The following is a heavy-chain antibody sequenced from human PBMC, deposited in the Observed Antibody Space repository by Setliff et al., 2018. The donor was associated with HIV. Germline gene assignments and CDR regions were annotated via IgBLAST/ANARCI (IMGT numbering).Heavy chain of an antibody. J-gene: IGHJ4*02. CDR1: GDSISGNYY. V-gene: IGHV4-39*01. D-gene: IGHD3-10*01. Sequence: SETLFLTCTVSGDSISGNYYWAWIRQPPGKGLEWIATVFSGGSSKYNPSLWSRVTISVDTSKNQFYLKMDTVTAADTAFYYCARYGPASVIWFGYRDYWGPGMSVTVSS. CDR2: VFSGGSS. CDR3: ARYGPASVIWFGYRDY.